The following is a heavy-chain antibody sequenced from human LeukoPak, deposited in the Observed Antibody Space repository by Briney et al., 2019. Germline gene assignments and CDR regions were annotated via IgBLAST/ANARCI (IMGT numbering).Heavy chain of an antibody. CDR3: TRDTTFEC. D-gene: IGHD1-1*01. CDR2: ISSGSTVI. J-gene: IGHJ4*02. Sequence: SEGSLRLSCAASGFSFNTYSMNWVRQAPGGGLEWVSYISSGSTVIYYADSVKGRFTTSRDNAKNSLFLQMNSLKAEDTAVYYCTRDTTFECWGQGTLVTVSS. CDR1: GFSFNTYS. V-gene: IGHV3-48*01.